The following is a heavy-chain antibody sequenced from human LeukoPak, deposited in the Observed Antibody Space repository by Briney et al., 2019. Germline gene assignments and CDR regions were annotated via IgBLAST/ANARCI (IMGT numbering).Heavy chain of an antibody. CDR2: ISAYNGNT. Sequence: ASVKVSCKASGYTFTSYGISWVRQAPGQGLEWMGWISAYNGNTNYAQKLQGRVTMTTDTSTSTAYMELRSLRSDDTAVYYCARMTTVVTTSYYYYYMDVWGKGTTVTVSS. D-gene: IGHD4-23*01. CDR3: ARMTTVVTTSYYYYYMDV. J-gene: IGHJ6*03. V-gene: IGHV1-18*01. CDR1: GYTFTSYG.